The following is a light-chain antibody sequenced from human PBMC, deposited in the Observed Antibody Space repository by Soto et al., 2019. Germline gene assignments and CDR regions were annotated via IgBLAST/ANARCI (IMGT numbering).Light chain of an antibody. J-gene: IGKJ4*01. V-gene: IGKV1-12*01. CDR3: QQSNSFPRT. Sequence: DIHMTQSPSFVSASVGDTVTITCRASQAVSTWLAWYQQKPGDAPKLLIYAASTLQSGVPSRFSGSGSGTDFTLTIRNLQPEDFATYYCQQSNSFPRTFGGGTVVDIK. CDR2: AAS. CDR1: QAVSTW.